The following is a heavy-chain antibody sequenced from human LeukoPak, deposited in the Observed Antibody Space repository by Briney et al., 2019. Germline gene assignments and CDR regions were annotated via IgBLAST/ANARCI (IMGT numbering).Heavy chain of an antibody. CDR3: ARGQSIAAAGVFSY. J-gene: IGHJ4*02. D-gene: IGHD6-13*01. V-gene: IGHV4-34*01. CDR2: INHSGST. CDR1: GGSFSGYY. Sequence: PSETLSLTCAVYGGSFSGYYWSWIRQPPGKGLEWIGEINHSGSTNYNPSLKSRVTISVDTSKNQFSLKLSSVTAADTAVYYCARGQSIAAAGVFSYWGQGTLVTVSS.